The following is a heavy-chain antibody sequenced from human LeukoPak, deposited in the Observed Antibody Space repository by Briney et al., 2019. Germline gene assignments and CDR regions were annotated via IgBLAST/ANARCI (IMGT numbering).Heavy chain of an antibody. D-gene: IGHD4-17*01. CDR2: IYSGGST. V-gene: IGHV3-66*01. CDR3: ARELPGYGDYLFDY. J-gene: IGHJ4*02. CDR1: GFTVSSNY. Sequence: PGGSLRLSCAASGFTVSSNYMSWVRQAPGKGLEWVSVIYSGGSTYYADSVKGRFTISRDNSKNTLYLQMNSLRAEDTAVYYCARELPGYGDYLFDYWGQGTLVTVSS.